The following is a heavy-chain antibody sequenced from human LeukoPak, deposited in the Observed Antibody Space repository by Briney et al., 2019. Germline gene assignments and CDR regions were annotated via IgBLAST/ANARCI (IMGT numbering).Heavy chain of an antibody. CDR1: GGSFSGYY. CDR2: INHSGST. Sequence: SETLSLTCAVYGGSFSGYYWSWIRQPPGKGLEWIGEINHSGSTNYNPSLKSRVTISVDTSKNQFSLKLSSVTAADTAVYYCARGVWFGELSGFYFDYWGQGTLATVSS. J-gene: IGHJ4*02. D-gene: IGHD3-10*01. V-gene: IGHV4-34*01. CDR3: ARGVWFGELSGFYFDY.